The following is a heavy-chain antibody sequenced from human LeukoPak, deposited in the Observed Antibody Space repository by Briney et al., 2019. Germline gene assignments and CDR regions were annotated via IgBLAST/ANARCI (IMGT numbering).Heavy chain of an antibody. J-gene: IGHJ4*02. CDR3: AKVNGAVAGLYDF. CDR2: ISGSGGST. V-gene: IGHV3-23*01. D-gene: IGHD6-19*01. CDR1: GFTFSTDA. Sequence: PGGXLRLSCAASGFTFSTDAMTWVRQAPGKGVEWVSAISGSGGSTYYADSVKGGFTISRDNSKNTLYLQMSSLRAEDTALYYCAKVNGAVAGLYDFWGQGTLVTVSS.